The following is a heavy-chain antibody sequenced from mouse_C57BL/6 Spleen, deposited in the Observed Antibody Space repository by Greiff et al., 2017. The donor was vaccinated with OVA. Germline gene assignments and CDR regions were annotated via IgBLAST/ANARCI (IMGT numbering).Heavy chain of an antibody. Sequence: QVQLQQPGAELVRPGSSVKLSCKASGYTFTSYWMDWVKQRPGQGLEWIGNIYPSDSETHYNQKFKDKATLTVDKSSSTAYMQLSSLTSEDSAVYYCARGGAGGSGDFDVWGTGTTVTVSS. D-gene: IGHD1-1*01. CDR2: IYPSDSET. CDR1: GYTFTSYW. V-gene: IGHV1-61*01. J-gene: IGHJ1*03. CDR3: ARGGAGGSGDFDV.